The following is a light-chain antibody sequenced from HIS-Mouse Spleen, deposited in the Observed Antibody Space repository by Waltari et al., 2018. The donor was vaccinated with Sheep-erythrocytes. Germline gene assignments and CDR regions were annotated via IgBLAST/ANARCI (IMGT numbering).Light chain of an antibody. CDR2: DVS. J-gene: IGLJ1*01. Sequence: QSALTQPRSVSGSPGPSVTIPCPGTSSDVGGYNYVSWYQQPPGKAPKLMIYDVSKRPSGVPDRFSGSKSGNTASLTISGLQAEDEADYYCCSYAGSYNHVFATGTKVTVL. CDR3: CSYAGSYNHV. CDR1: SSDVGGYNY. V-gene: IGLV2-11*01.